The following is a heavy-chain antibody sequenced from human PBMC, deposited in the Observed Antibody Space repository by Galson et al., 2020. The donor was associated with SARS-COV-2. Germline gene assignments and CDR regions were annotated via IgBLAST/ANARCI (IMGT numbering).Heavy chain of an antibody. CDR3: AKDMGPLRDYVWGSYRYTRVKSYQY. CDR2: ISGSGGST. D-gene: IGHD3-16*02. J-gene: IGHJ4*02. CDR1: GFTFSSYA. V-gene: IGHV3-23*01. Sequence: GGSLRLSCAASGFTFSSYAMSWVRQAPGKGLEWVSAISGSGGSTYYADSVKGRFTISRDNSKNTLYLQMNSLRAEDTAVYYCAKDMGPLRDYVWGSYRYTRVKSYQYWGQGTLVTVSS.